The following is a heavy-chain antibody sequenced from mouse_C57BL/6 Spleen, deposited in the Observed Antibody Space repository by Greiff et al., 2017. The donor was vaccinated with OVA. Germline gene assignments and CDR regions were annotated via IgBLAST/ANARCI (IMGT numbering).Heavy chain of an antibody. CDR3: ARWGSGYFDY. J-gene: IGHJ2*01. CDR1: GYTFTSYW. Sequence: QVQLQQPGAELVMPGASVQLSCKASGYTFTSYWMHWVKQRPGQGLEWIGEIDPSDSYTNYNQKFKGKSTLTVDKSSSTAYMQLSSLTSEDSAVYYCARWGSGYFDYWGQGTTLTVSS. CDR2: IDPSDSYT. D-gene: IGHD3-1*01. V-gene: IGHV1-69*01.